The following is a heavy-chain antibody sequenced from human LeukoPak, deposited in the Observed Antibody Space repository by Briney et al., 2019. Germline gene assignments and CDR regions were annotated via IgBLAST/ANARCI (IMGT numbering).Heavy chain of an antibody. CDR1: GYSFTDYY. D-gene: IGHD2-21*01. CDR2: INPNSGGT. J-gene: IGHJ5*02. V-gene: IGHV1-2*02. Sequence: ASVKVSCKTSGYSFTDYYMHWVRQAPGQGLEWMGWINPNSGGTSSAQKFQGRVTMTRDTSITTVYMEVSWLTSDDTAIYYCARADRLDGGPYLIGPWGQGTLVTVST. CDR3: ARADRLDGGPYLIGP.